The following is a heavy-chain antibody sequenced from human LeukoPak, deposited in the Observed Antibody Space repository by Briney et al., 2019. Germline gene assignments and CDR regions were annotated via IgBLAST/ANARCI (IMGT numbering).Heavy chain of an antibody. J-gene: IGHJ4*02. CDR3: ARAMIGNPFDY. CDR1: GGSFSGYY. V-gene: IGHV4-34*01. Sequence: SETLSLTCAVYGGSFSGYYWSWIRQPPGKGLEWIGSIYYSGSTYYNPSLKGRVTISVDTSKNQFSLKLSSVTAADTAVYYCARAMIGNPFDYWGQGTLVTVSS. D-gene: IGHD3-22*01. CDR2: IYYSGST.